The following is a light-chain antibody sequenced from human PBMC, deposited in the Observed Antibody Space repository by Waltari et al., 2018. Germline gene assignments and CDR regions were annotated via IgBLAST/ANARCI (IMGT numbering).Light chain of an antibody. Sequence: AIQMTQSPSSLSASVGDRVTITCRASQGIRSDLGWYQLRPGKAPKLLLYAASRLNKGVPSRFRGGGSGTDFTRTISSLQPEDFATYYCLQDYAYPRTFGPGT. CDR2: AAS. CDR3: LQDYAYPRT. J-gene: IGKJ3*01. CDR1: QGIRSD. V-gene: IGKV1-6*01.